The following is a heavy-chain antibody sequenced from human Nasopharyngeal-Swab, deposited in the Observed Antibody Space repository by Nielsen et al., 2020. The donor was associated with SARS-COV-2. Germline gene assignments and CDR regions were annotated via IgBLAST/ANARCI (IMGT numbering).Heavy chain of an antibody. V-gene: IGHV3-30*03. CDR1: GFTFSSFG. J-gene: IGHJ4*02. CDR3: ARDAPAHYGAFY. D-gene: IGHD4-17*01. CDR2: IAHDASNE. Sequence: SCAASGFTFSSFGMHWVRQAPGKGLEWVAFIAHDASNEYYGDSVKGRFSISRDSSKNTLYLQMDSLRGEDTAVYYCARDAPAHYGAFYWGRGTQVTVSS.